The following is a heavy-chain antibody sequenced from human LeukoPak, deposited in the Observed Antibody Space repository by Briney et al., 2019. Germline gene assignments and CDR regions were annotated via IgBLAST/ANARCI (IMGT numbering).Heavy chain of an antibody. V-gene: IGHV3-23*01. CDR3: AKPISRDGYNYNFDY. CDR1: GFTFSSYA. J-gene: IGHJ4*02. Sequence: GGSPRLSCAASGFTFSSYAMSWVRQAPGKGLEWVSAITGSGGSTYYADSVKGRFTISRDNSKNTVYLQMNSLRAEDTAVYYCAKPISRDGYNYNFDYWGQGTLVTVSS. D-gene: IGHD5-24*01. CDR2: ITGSGGST.